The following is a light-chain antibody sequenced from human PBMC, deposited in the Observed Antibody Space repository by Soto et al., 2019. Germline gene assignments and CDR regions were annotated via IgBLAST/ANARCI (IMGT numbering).Light chain of an antibody. CDR3: AAWDDSLNGHV. CDR1: SSNIGNNA. CDR2: YDD. V-gene: IGLV1-36*01. Sequence: QCVLTQPPSESEAPRQRVTISCSGSSSNIGNNAVNWYQQLPGKAPKLLIYYDDLLPSGVSDRFSGSKSGTSASLAISGLQSEDEADYYCAAWDDSLNGHVFGTGTKLTVL. J-gene: IGLJ1*01.